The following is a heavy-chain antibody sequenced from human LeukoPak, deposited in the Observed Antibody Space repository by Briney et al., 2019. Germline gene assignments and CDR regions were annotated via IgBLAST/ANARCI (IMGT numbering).Heavy chain of an antibody. CDR1: GGTFSSYA. CDR3: ARVKGVFMTTVVAYDY. V-gene: IGHV1-69*13. J-gene: IGHJ4*02. D-gene: IGHD4-23*01. CDR2: IIPILGTA. Sequence: SVKVSCKASGGTFSSYAISWVRQAPGQGLEWMGGIIPILGTANYAQKFQGRVTITADESTSTAYMELSSLRSEDTAVYYCARVKGVFMTTVVAYDYWGQGTLVTVSS.